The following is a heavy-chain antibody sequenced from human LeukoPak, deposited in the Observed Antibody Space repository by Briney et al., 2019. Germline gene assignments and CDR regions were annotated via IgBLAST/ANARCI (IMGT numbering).Heavy chain of an antibody. D-gene: IGHD7-27*01. V-gene: IGHV3-33*01. CDR1: GFTLSSYD. CDR3: AREDTGDLDY. J-gene: IGHJ4*02. Sequence: PGGSLRLSCTASGFTLSSYDMHWVRQAPGKGLEWVAVIWSDGSYEYCADSVKGRFTISRDNAKNSLYLQMNSLRAEDTAVYYCAREDTGDLDYWGQGTLVTVSS. CDR2: IWSDGSYE.